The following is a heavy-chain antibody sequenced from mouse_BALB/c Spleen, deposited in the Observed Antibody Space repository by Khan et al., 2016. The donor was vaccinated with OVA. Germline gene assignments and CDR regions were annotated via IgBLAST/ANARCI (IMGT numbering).Heavy chain of an antibody. CDR1: GYIFTNYV. V-gene: IGHV1S136*01. CDR2: INPYNGGT. J-gene: IGHJ2*01. Sequence: MQLEESGPELVKPGASVKMSCKASGYIFTNYVLHWVKQKPGQGLEWIGYINPYNGGTKYNEKFKGKATLASDKSSITSFMARSSLTSEDSAVYYCARGNWQSYYFDYWGQGTTLIFSS. CDR3: ARGNWQSYYFDY. D-gene: IGHD4-1*01.